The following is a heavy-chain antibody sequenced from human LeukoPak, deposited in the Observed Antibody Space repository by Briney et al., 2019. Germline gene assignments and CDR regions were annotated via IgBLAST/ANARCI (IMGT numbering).Heavy chain of an antibody. V-gene: IGHV1-18*01. CDR2: IRGYNGNT. CDR1: GYTFSSYH. J-gene: IGHJ4*02. CDR3: ARDGGGYYDTVPYYFDY. D-gene: IGHD3-22*01. Sequence: ASVKVSCKASGYTFSSYHIAWVRQAPGQGLEWMGWIRGYNGNTNYAQKLQGRVTMTTDTSTSTAYMELRSLRSDDTAVYYCARDGGGYYDTVPYYFDYWGQGTLVTVSS.